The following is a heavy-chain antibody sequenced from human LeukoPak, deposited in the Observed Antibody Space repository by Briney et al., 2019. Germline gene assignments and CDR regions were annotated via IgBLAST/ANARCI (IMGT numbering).Heavy chain of an antibody. CDR3: ARAVIASVTTGWFDP. Sequence: SETLSLTCTVSGYSISSGYYWGWIRQPPGKGPEWIGSIYHSGSTYYNPSLKSRVTISVDTSKNQFSLKLSSVTAADTAVYYCARAVIASVTTGWFDPWSQGTLVTVSS. V-gene: IGHV4-38-2*02. CDR1: GYSISSGYY. D-gene: IGHD4-11*01. J-gene: IGHJ5*02. CDR2: IYHSGST.